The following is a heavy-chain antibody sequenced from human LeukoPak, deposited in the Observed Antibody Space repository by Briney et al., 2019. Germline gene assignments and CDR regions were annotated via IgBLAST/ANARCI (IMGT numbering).Heavy chain of an antibody. CDR1: GLTFTSYA. CDR3: VYCSSSSCYKTGNYFDS. CDR2: ISGSGVNT. D-gene: IGHD2-2*02. J-gene: IGHJ4*02. V-gene: IGHV3-23*01. Sequence: GGSLRLSCAASGLTFTSYAKSWVRQAPGKGLEWVSAISGSGVNTYYADSVKGRFTISGDNSKNTVYLQMNSLRAEDTALYYCVYCSSSSCYKTGNYFDSWGQGTPVTVSS.